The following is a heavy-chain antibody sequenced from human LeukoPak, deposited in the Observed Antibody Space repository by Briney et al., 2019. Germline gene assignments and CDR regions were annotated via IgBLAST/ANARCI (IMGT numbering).Heavy chain of an antibody. CDR3: AKDSGRGDY. CDR2: ISYDGSNK. CDR1: GSTFSSYG. V-gene: IGHV3-30*18. D-gene: IGHD5-12*01. J-gene: IGHJ4*02. Sequence: PGGSLRLSCAASGSTFSSYGMHWVRQAPGKGLEWVAVISYDGSNKYYADSVKGRFTISRDNSKNTLYLQMNSLRAEDTAVYYCAKDSGRGDYWGQGTLVTVSS.